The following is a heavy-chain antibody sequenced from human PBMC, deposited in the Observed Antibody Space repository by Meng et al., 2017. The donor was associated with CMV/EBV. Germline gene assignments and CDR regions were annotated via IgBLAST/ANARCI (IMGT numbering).Heavy chain of an antibody. Sequence: VQLQVAGPRLVKPSQTLSHTCNVPGGSISSGDYYWSWIRQPPGKGLEWIGYIYYSGSTYYNPSLKSRVTISVDTSKNQFSLKLSSVTAADTAVYYCAREGDNPFDYWGQGTLVTVSS. V-gene: IGHV4-30-4*08. CDR1: GGSISSGDYY. D-gene: IGHD2-21*02. CDR3: AREGDNPFDY. J-gene: IGHJ4*02. CDR2: IYYSGST.